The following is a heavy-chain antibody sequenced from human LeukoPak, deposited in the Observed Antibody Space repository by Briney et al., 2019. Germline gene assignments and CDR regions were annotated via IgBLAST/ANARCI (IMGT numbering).Heavy chain of an antibody. CDR2: INHSGST. CDR1: GGSFSGYY. V-gene: IGHV4-34*01. J-gene: IGHJ5*02. D-gene: IGHD4-17*01. CDR3: ARGDYGDYDH. Sequence: KPSETLSLTCAVYGGSFSGYYWSWIRQPPGKGLEWIGEINHSGSTNYNPSLKSRVTISVDTSKNQFSLKLSSVTAADTAVYYCARGDYGDYDHWGQGTLVTVSS.